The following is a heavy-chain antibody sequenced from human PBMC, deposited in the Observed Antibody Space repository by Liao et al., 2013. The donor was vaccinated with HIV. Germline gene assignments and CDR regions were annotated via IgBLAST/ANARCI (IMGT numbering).Heavy chain of an antibody. V-gene: IGHV4-39*07. D-gene: IGHD5-24*01. CDR3: ARVSRDDYKYYFDY. CDR1: GGSISSSSYY. J-gene: IGHJ4*02. CDR2: IYYSGST. Sequence: QLQLQESGPGLVKPSETLSLTCTVSGGSISSSSYYWGWIRQPPGKGLEWIGTIYYSGSTYYNSSLKSRVTISIDTSKNQFSLKLTSVTAADTAIYYCARVSRDDYKYYFDYWGRGNPDHRLL.